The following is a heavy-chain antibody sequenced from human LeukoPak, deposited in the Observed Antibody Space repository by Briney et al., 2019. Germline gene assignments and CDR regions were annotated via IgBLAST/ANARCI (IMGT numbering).Heavy chain of an antibody. J-gene: IGHJ4*02. CDR2: IWFDGSNK. Sequence: GGSLRLSCAASGFTFNNYGMHWVRQAPGKGLEWVAVIWFDGSNKYYADSVKGRFTISRDNSKNTLYLQMSSLRAEDTAVYYCAKPYDYVWGTHHYWGQGTLVTVSS. V-gene: IGHV3-33*08. D-gene: IGHD3-16*01. CDR1: GFTFNNYG. CDR3: AKPYDYVWGTHHY.